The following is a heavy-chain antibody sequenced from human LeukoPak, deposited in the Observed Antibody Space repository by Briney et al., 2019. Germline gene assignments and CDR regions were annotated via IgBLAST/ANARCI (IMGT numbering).Heavy chain of an antibody. J-gene: IGHJ4*02. Sequence: GGSLRLSCAASGFTFSSYAMSWVRQAPGKGLEWVTAISGSGGSTYYADSVKGRFTISRDNSKNTLYLQMNSLRADDTAVYYCAKEPRHDYGDYAIDYWGQGTLVTVSS. D-gene: IGHD4-17*01. CDR3: AKEPRHDYGDYAIDY. V-gene: IGHV3-23*01. CDR2: ISGSGGST. CDR1: GFTFSSYA.